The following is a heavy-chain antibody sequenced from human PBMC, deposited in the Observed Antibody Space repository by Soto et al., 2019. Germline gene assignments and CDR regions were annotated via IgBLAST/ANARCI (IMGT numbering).Heavy chain of an antibody. J-gene: IGHJ4*02. CDR2: IYYSGST. V-gene: IGHV4-31*03. Sequence: QVQLQESGPGLVKPSQTLSLTGTVSGGSISSGGYYWSWIRQHPGKGLEWIGYIYYSGSTYYNPSLKSRVTISVDTSKNQFSLKLSSVTAADTAVYYCARAALGTTGTYFDYWGQGTLVTVSS. CDR1: GGSISSGGYY. CDR3: ARAALGTTGTYFDY. D-gene: IGHD1-1*01.